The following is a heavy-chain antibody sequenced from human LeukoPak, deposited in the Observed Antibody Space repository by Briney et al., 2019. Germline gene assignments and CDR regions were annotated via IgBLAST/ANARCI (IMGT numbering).Heavy chain of an antibody. D-gene: IGHD6-6*01. J-gene: IGHJ4*02. V-gene: IGHV1-2*02. Sequence: ASVTVSCTASGYTFTGYYMHWVRQAPGQGLEWMGWINPNSGGTNYAQKFQGRVTMTRDTSISTAYMELSRLRSDDTAVYYCARDSGASEYDYWGQGTLVTVSS. CDR1: GYTFTGYY. CDR2: INPNSGGT. CDR3: ARDSGASEYDY.